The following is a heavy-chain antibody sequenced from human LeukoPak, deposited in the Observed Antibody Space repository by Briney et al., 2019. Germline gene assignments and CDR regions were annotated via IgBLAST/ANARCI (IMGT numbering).Heavy chain of an antibody. Sequence: ASVKVSCKASGYTFTGYYMHWVRQAPGQGLEWMGGIIPIFGTTNYAQKFQGRVTITADKSTSTAYMELSSLRTDDTAVYYCARGGSRWYGDAFDIWGQGTMVTVSS. CDR2: IIPIFGTT. D-gene: IGHD6-13*01. V-gene: IGHV1-69*06. J-gene: IGHJ3*02. CDR1: GYTFTGYY. CDR3: ARGGSRWYGDAFDI.